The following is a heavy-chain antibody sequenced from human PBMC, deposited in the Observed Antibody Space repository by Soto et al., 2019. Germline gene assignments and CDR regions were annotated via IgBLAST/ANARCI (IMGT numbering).Heavy chain of an antibody. CDR1: GFTFSSYA. Sequence: GGSLRLSCAASGFTFSSYAMSWVRQAPGKGLEWVSAISGSGGSTYYADSVKGRFTISRDNSKNTLYLQMNSLRAEDTAVYYCAKDGPNYYDSSGAEYFQHWGQGTLVTVSS. V-gene: IGHV3-23*01. D-gene: IGHD3-22*01. J-gene: IGHJ1*01. CDR2: ISGSGGST. CDR3: AKDGPNYYDSSGAEYFQH.